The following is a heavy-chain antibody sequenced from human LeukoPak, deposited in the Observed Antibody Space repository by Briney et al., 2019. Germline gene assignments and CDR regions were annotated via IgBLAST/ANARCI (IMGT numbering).Heavy chain of an antibody. D-gene: IGHD4-17*01. Sequence: ASVKVSCKASGGTFSSYAISWVRQAPGQGLEWMGGIIPIFGTANYAQKFQGRVTITAGESTSTAYMELSSLRSEDTAVYYCAREMTTVNLVMRVNDYWGQGTLVTVSS. V-gene: IGHV1-69*13. CDR1: GGTFSSYA. CDR2: IIPIFGTA. CDR3: AREMTTVNLVMRVNDY. J-gene: IGHJ4*02.